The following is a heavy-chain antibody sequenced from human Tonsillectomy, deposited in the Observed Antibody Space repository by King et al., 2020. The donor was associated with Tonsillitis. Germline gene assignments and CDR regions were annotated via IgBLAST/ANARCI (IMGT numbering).Heavy chain of an antibody. CDR2: IYHSGST. J-gene: IGHJ4*02. Sequence: VQLQESGPGLVKPSGTLSLTCAVSGGSISSGNWWSWVRQPPGKGLEWIGEIYHSGSTNDNPSLKSRVTISVDKSKNQFSLNLSSVTAADTAVYYCARGPAGSGEGPFDYWGQGTLVTVSS. CDR3: ARGPAGSGEGPFDY. D-gene: IGHD1-26*01. CDR1: GGSISSGNW. V-gene: IGHV4-4*02.